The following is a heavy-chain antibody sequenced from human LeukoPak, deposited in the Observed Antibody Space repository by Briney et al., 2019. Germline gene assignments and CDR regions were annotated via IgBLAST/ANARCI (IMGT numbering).Heavy chain of an antibody. CDR3: ARDQGPDYAPVGSATHAY. Sequence: GGSLRLSCAGSGFTFSNYAMSWVRQTPGKGLEWVSSTTTSAETWYADSVKGRFTTSRDTSKSTLFLHLSNLRPEDTAIYFCARDQGPDYAPVGSATHAYWGQGTLVAVSS. V-gene: IGHV3-23*01. CDR2: TTTSAET. CDR1: GFTFSNYA. D-gene: IGHD2-2*01. J-gene: IGHJ4*02.